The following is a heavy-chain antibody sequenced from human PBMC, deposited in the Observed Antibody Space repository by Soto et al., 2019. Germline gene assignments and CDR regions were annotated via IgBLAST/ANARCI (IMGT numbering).Heavy chain of an antibody. J-gene: IGHJ6*02. Sequence: VGSLRLSCAASGFTFSSYAMHWVRQAPGKGLEWVAVISYDGSNKYYADSVKGRFTISRDNSKNTLYLQMDSLRAEDTAVYYCAKIEYASSWYYYGMDVWGQGTTVTV. V-gene: IGHV3-30-3*01. CDR1: GFTFSSYA. D-gene: IGHD6-13*01. CDR3: AKIEYASSWYYYGMDV. CDR2: ISYDGSNK.